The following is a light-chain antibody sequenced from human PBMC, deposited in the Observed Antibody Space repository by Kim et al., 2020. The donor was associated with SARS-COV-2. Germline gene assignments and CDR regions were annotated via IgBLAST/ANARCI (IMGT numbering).Light chain of an antibody. V-gene: IGKV3-20*01. J-gene: IGKJ5*01. CDR1: QSVSSIY. Sequence: SAGERATLSCRARQSVSSIYLAWYQQEPGQAPRLLSYDASSRATGIPDRFSGSGSGTDFTLTISRLEPEDFAVYFCQQYGSSLITFGQGTRLEIK. CDR2: DAS. CDR3: QQYGSSLIT.